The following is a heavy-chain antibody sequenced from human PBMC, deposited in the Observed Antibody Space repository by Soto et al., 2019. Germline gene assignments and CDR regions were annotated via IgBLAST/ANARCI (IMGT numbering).Heavy chain of an antibody. J-gene: IGHJ3*02. V-gene: IGHV4-34*01. D-gene: IGHD3-3*01. CDR1: GGSFSGEY. CDR3: ARRVKRITIFGVVIIHGAFDI. Sequence: PSETLSLTCAVYGGSFSGEYWSWIRQPPGKGLEWIGEINHSGSTNYNPSLKSRVTISVDTSKNQFSLKLSSVTAADTAVYYCARRVKRITIFGVVIIHGAFDIWGQGTMVTVSS. CDR2: INHSGST.